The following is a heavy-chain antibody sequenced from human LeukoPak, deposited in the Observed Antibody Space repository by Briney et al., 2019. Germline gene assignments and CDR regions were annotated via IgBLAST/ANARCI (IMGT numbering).Heavy chain of an antibody. CDR2: INTNTGNP. Sequence: GASVKVSCKASGYTFTSYAMNWVRQAPGQGLEWMGWINTNTGNPTYAQGFTGRFVFSLDTSVSTAYLQISSLKAEDTAVYYCARSRRARQLVQSWFDPWGQGTLVTVSS. CDR3: ARSRRARQLVQSWFDP. D-gene: IGHD6-13*01. J-gene: IGHJ5*02. V-gene: IGHV7-4-1*02. CDR1: GYTFTSYA.